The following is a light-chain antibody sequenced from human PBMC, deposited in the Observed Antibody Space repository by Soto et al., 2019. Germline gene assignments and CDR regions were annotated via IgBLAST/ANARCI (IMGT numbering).Light chain of an antibody. CDR2: GAS. CDR1: QSVDIN. V-gene: IGKV3-15*01. CDR3: QQYRNWPRT. J-gene: IGKJ5*01. Sequence: EIVLTQSPATLSVSPGERVTLSCRASQSVDINLAWYQQKPGQAPRLLIYGASTRATDMPGRFSGRASGTEFTLTISSLQSEDFAVYYCQQYRNWPRTFGQGTRLEIK.